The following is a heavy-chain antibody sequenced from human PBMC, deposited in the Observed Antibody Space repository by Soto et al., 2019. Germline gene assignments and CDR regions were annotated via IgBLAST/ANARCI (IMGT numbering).Heavy chain of an antibody. CDR1: GGTFSSYA. D-gene: IGHD5-18*01. CDR3: ASHPGGYRCRVDY. Sequence: QVQLVQSGAEVKKPGSSVKVSCKASGGTFSSYAISWVRQAPGQGLEWMGGIIPIFGTADYAQKFQGRVTITADETTGTAYMELSSLRSEDTAVYYCASHPGGYRCRVDYWGQGTLVTVSS. V-gene: IGHV1-69*12. CDR2: IIPIFGTA. J-gene: IGHJ4*02.